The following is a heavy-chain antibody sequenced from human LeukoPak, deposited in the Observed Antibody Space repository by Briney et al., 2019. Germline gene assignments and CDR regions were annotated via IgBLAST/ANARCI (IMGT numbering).Heavy chain of an antibody. D-gene: IGHD4-23*01. Sequence: GGSLRLSCAASGFTFSSYSMNWVRQAPGKGLEWVSSISSSSSYIYYADSVKGRFTISRDNAKNSLYLQMNSLRAEDTAVYYCAKNPVTTVVTGSNWYFDLWGRGTLVTVSS. CDR2: ISSSSSYI. V-gene: IGHV3-21*04. CDR3: AKNPVTTVVTGSNWYFDL. J-gene: IGHJ2*01. CDR1: GFTFSSYS.